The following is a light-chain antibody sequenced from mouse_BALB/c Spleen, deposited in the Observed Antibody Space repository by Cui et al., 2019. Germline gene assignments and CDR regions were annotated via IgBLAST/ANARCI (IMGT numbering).Light chain of an antibody. CDR1: SSVSY. CDR3: HQWSSYPWT. CDR2: STS. J-gene: IGKJ1*01. Sequence: QIVLTQSPATMSASLGEEITLTCSASSSVSYMHWYQQKSGTSPKLFIYSTSNLASGVPSRFSGSGSGTFYSLTISSVEAEDAADYYCHQWSSYPWTFGGGTKLEIK. V-gene: IGKV4-80*01.